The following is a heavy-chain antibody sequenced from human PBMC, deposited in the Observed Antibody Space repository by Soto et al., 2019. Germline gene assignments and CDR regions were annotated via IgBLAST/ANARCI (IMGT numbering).Heavy chain of an antibody. J-gene: IGHJ6*02. CDR1: GFTFSSYA. Sequence: GGSLRLSCAASGFTFSSYAMHWVRQAPGKGLEWVAVISYDGSNKYYADSVKGRFTISRDNSKNTLYLQMNSLRAEDMAVYYCARRGNDYYYGMDVWGQGTTVTVSS. CDR2: ISYDGSNK. CDR3: ARRGNDYYYGMDV. D-gene: IGHD3-16*01. V-gene: IGHV3-30-3*01.